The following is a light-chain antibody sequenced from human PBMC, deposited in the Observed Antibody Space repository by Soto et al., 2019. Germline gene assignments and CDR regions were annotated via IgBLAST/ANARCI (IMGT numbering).Light chain of an antibody. CDR2: GAS. CDR3: QQLNSYPRT. Sequence: IQLTPSPAWLSAAGGYRVTMTCRASQAISSYLAWYQQKPGRAPNLLIYGASTLQSGVPSRFSGSGSGTDFTLTISSLQPEDFATYYCQQLNSYPRTFGQGTKVDIK. CDR1: QAISSY. J-gene: IGKJ1*01. V-gene: IGKV1-9*01.